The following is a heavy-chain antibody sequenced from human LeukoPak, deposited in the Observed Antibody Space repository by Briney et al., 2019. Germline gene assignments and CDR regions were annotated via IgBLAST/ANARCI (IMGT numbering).Heavy chain of an antibody. CDR3: ARGIYGSGSSYLHY. J-gene: IGHJ4*02. CDR1: GGSISSRDYY. D-gene: IGHD3-10*01. CDR2: IYYSGST. V-gene: IGHV4-30-4*01. Sequence: SETLSLTCTVSGGSISSRDYYWSWIRQPPGKGLEWIGYIYYSGSTYYNPSLKSRLTISIDTSKNQFSLRLSSVTAADMAVYYCARGIYGSGSSYLHYWGQGTLVTVSS.